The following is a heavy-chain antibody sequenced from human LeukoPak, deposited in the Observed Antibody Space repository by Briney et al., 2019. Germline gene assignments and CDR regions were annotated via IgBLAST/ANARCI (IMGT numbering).Heavy chain of an antibody. CDR2: INHSGST. D-gene: IGHD6-13*01. CDR1: GGSFSGYY. CDR3: ARVGIAAAGIE. Sequence: SETLSLTCAVYGGSFSGYYWSWIRQPPGKGLEWIGEINHSGSTNYNPSLKSRVTISVDTSKNQFSLKLSSVTAADMAVYYCARVGIAAAGIEWGQGTLVTVSS. J-gene: IGHJ4*02. V-gene: IGHV4-34*01.